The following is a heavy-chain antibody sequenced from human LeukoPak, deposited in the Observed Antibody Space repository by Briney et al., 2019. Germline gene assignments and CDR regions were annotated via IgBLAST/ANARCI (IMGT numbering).Heavy chain of an antibody. V-gene: IGHV1-69*04. CDR3: AREVRDLLDAFDI. Sequence: ASVKVSCKASGYPFSTYTLNWVRQAPGQGLECMGRIIPILGIANYAQKFQGRVTITADKSTSTAYMELSSLRSEDTAVYYCAREVRDLLDAFDIWGQGTMVTVSS. CDR1: GYPFSTYT. CDR2: IIPILGIA. J-gene: IGHJ3*02. D-gene: IGHD2-2*01.